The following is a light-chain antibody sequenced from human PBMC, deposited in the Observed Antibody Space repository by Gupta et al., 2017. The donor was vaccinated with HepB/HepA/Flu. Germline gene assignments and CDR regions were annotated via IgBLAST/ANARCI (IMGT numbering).Light chain of an antibody. CDR1: SSDFGGYNY. CDR2: DVS. CDR3: SSYTSSSTPHVV. V-gene: IGLV2-14*03. Sequence: GQSITISCTGTSSDFGGYNYVSWYQQHPGKAPKLMIYDVSNRPSWVSNRFSGSKSGDTASLTISGLQAEDEADYYCSSYTSSSTPHVVFGGGTKLTVL. J-gene: IGLJ2*01.